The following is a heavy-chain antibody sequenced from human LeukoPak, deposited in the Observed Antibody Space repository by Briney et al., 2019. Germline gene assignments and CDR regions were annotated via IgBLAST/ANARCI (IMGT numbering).Heavy chain of an antibody. D-gene: IGHD2-2*01. CDR1: GFTFSSYW. Sequence: PGGSLRLSCAASGFTFSSYWMHWVRQAPGKGLVWVSRINSDGSSTSYADSVKGRFTISRDNAKHKLYLQMNSLRAEDTAVYYCARDAFKDIVVVPAARLYNWFDPWGQGTLVTVSS. CDR3: ARDAFKDIVVVPAARLYNWFDP. V-gene: IGHV3-74*01. J-gene: IGHJ5*01. CDR2: INSDGSST.